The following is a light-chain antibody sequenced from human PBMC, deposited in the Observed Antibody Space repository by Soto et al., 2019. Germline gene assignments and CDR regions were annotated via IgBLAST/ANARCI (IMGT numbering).Light chain of an antibody. CDR3: QQSNSFPHT. Sequence: DILMTQSPSSVSASVGDRVTITCRASQDINFWLAWYQHKPGEAPKLLIYAASNLQSGVPSRFSGSGSGTYFTLTIRSLQPEDFATYYCQQSNSFPHTFGQGTKLEVK. J-gene: IGKJ2*01. CDR1: QDINFW. CDR2: AAS. V-gene: IGKV1D-12*01.